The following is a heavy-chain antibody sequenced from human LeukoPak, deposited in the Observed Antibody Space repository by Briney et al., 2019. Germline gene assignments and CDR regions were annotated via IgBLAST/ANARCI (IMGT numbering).Heavy chain of an antibody. CDR1: GYTFSRYS. Sequence: GGSLRLSCAASGYTFSRYSTNWVRQATGKGLEWVSSISSSSSYIYYADSVKGRFTISRDNAKNSLYLQMPNLRDEDTAVYYCARAWYSWGYYFDYWGQGALVTVSS. J-gene: IGHJ4*02. CDR2: ISSSSSYI. V-gene: IGHV3-21*01. D-gene: IGHD1-26*01. CDR3: ARAWYSWGYYFDY.